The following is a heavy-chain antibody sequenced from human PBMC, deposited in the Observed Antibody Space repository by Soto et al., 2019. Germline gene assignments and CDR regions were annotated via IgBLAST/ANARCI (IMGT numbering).Heavy chain of an antibody. D-gene: IGHD6-13*01. CDR3: VKDRRLATAADFYFDS. Sequence: EVQLVESGGGLVQPGGSLTLSCAASGFIFSAYSINWVRRAPGEGLEWVSYISSRTKTIYYADSVQGRFTISSDDAKNSLALQISSLRVEETAVYYCVKDRRLATAADFYFDSWGQGTLFNVSS. CDR2: ISSRTKTI. CDR1: GFIFSAYS. V-gene: IGHV3-48*01. J-gene: IGHJ4*02.